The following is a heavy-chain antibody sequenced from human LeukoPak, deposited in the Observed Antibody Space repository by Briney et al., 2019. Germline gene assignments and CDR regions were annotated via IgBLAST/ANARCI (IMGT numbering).Heavy chain of an antibody. CDR3: ASGRVTAGVIIKYSYYYGMDV. D-gene: IGHD3-3*01. V-gene: IGHV4-39*01. CDR2: IYYSGST. CDR1: GGSISSSSYY. J-gene: IGHJ6*02. Sequence: PSETLSLTCTVSGGSISSSSYYWGWIRQPPGKGLEWIGSIYYSGSTYYNPSLKSRVTISVDTSKNQFSLKLSSVTAADTAVYYCASGRVTAGVIIKYSYYYGMDVWGQGTTVTVSS.